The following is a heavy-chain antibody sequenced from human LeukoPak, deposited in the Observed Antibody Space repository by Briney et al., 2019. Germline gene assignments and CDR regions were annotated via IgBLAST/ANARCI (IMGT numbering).Heavy chain of an antibody. J-gene: IGHJ4*02. V-gene: IGHV1-2*06. CDR1: GYTFTGYY. Sequence: GASVKVSCKASGYTFTGYYMHWVRQAPGQGLGWMGRINPNSGGTNYAQKFQGRVTMTRDTSVSTAYMELSRLRSDDTAVYYCARAEFGDFDYWGQGTLVTVSS. CDR3: ARAEFGDFDY. D-gene: IGHD3-10*01. CDR2: INPNSGGT.